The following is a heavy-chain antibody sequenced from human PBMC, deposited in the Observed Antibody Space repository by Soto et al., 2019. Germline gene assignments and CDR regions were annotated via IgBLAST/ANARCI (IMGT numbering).Heavy chain of an antibody. Sequence: GGSLRLSCAASGFTFSSYAMSWVRQAPGKGLEWVSAISGSGGSTYYADSVKGRFTISRDNSKNTLYLQMNSLRAEDTAVYYCAKRLNYYDSSGYDYWGQGTLVTVSS. V-gene: IGHV3-23*01. CDR2: ISGSGGST. J-gene: IGHJ4*02. D-gene: IGHD3-22*01. CDR3: AKRLNYYDSSGYDY. CDR1: GFTFSSYA.